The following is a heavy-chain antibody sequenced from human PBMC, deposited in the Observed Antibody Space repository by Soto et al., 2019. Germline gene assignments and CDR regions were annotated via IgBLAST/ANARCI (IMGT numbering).Heavy chain of an antibody. CDR2: ISAYNGNT. CDR1: SDRLTSSG. J-gene: IGHJ4*03. Sequence: VEIASKASSDRLTSSGVACARQATGQGPEWMGWISAYNGNTNYAQKLQGRVTMTTDTSTSTAYMELRSLRSDDTAVYYCACSHTVVGPGPYRMASWVQVTPVTVPA. V-gene: IGHV1-18*01. CDR3: ACSHTVVGPGPYRMAS. D-gene: IGHD2-15*01.